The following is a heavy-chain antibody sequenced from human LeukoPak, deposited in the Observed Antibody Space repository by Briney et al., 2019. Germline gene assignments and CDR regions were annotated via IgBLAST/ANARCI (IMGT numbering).Heavy chain of an antibody. J-gene: IGHJ3*02. V-gene: IGHV1-69*13. D-gene: IGHD2-2*01. CDR1: GGTFSSYA. CDR3: ARGVPAAMIGADASDI. Sequence: ASVKVSCKASGGTFSSYAISWVRQAPGQGLEWMGGIIPIFGTANYAQKFQGRVTITADESTSTAYMELSSLRSEDTAVYYCARGVPAAMIGADASDIWGQGTMVTVSS. CDR2: IIPIFGTA.